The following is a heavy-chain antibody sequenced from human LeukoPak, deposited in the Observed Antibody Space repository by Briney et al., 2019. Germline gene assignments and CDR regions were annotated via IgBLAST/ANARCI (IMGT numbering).Heavy chain of an antibody. Sequence: GGSLKLSCAASGFTFSRSWMTWVRQTPGKGLQWVANIKEDGSEKYYVDSVKGRFTISRDNAENSLYLQMNSLRAEDTAVYYCATDVGADWGQGTLVTVSS. CDR1: GFTFSRSW. J-gene: IGHJ4*02. V-gene: IGHV3-7*01. CDR2: IKEDGSEK. CDR3: ATDVGAD.